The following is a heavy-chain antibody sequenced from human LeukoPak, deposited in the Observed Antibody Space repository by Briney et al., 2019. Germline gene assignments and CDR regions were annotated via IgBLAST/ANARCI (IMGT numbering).Heavy chain of an antibody. CDR1: GFTFSSYG. Sequence: GGTLRLSCAASGFTFSSYGMHWVRQAPGKGLEWVAFIRYDGSNKYYTDSVKGRFTISRDNSKNTLYLQMNSLRAEDTAVYYCAKGRGWEASYYYYYMDVWGKGTTVTISS. J-gene: IGHJ6*03. CDR2: IRYDGSNK. CDR3: AKGRGWEASYYYYYMDV. D-gene: IGHD1-26*01. V-gene: IGHV3-30*02.